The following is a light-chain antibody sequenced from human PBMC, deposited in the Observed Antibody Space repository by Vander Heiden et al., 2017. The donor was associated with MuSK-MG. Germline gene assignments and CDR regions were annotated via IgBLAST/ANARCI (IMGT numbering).Light chain of an antibody. CDR2: GNT. CDR1: SSNIGAGYA. CDR3: QSYDRSLSGVI. Sequence: QSVLPQPPSVSGAPGQRVTISCTGSSSNIGAGYAVHWYQQVPGTAPKLLIFGNTNRPSGVPDRFSGSESGSSASLAITGLQAEDEADYYCQSYDRSLSGVIFGGGTKLTVL. J-gene: IGLJ2*01. V-gene: IGLV1-40*01.